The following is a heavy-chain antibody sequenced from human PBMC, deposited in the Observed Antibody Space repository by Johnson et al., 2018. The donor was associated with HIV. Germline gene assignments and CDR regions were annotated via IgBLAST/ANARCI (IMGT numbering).Heavy chain of an antibody. D-gene: IGHD4-17*01. J-gene: IGHJ3*02. CDR3: ARPADYGDYSRDAFDI. Sequence: QEQLVESGGGLVKPGGSLRLSCAASGFTFSDYYMSWIRQAPGKGLEWVSYISSSGSTIYYADSVKGRFTISRDNAKNSLYLQMNSLRAEDTAVYYCARPADYGDYSRDAFDIWGQGTMVTVSS. CDR1: GFTFSDYY. V-gene: IGHV3-11*04. CDR2: ISSSGSTI.